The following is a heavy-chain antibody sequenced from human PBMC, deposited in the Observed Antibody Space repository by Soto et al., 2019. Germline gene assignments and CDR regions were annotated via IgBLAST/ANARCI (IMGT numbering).Heavy chain of an antibody. V-gene: IGHV6-1*01. Sequence: SRTNSVTCTMSEENFSSHSANWNWIRRSASRGLEWQGRTYSRSEWYNDYAVSVKSRITIKPDTSKTQFSPQLNSVTPEDTAVYYFASDRIAVVSALIEDYSLYYAIDV. D-gene: IGHD2-2*01. CDR3: ASDRIAVVSALIEDYSLYYAIDV. CDR1: EENFSSHSAN. CDR2: TYSRSEWYN. J-gene: IGHJ6*01.